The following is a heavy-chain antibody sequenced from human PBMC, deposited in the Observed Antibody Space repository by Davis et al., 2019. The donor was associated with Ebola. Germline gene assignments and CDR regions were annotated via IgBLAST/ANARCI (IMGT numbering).Heavy chain of an antibody. CDR1: GYTFTSYD. Sequence: ASVKVSCKASGYTFTSYDINWVRQATGQGLEWMGWINAGNGNTEYSQKFQGRVTITRDTSASTAYMELSSLRSEDTAVYFCARDEFDYWGQGTLVTVSS. CDR2: INAGNGNT. V-gene: IGHV1-3*01. CDR3: ARDEFDY. J-gene: IGHJ4*02.